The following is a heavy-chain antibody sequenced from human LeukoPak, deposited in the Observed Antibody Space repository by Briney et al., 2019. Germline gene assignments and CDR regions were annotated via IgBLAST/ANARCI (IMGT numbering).Heavy chain of an antibody. J-gene: IGHJ4*02. CDR1: GGSFSGYY. Sequence: PSETLSLTCAVYGGSFSGYYWSWIRQPPGKGLEWIGEINHSGSTNYNPSLKSRVTISVDTSKNQFSLKLSSVTAADTAVYYCARDIAARRVRTGSFDYWGQGTLVTVSS. CDR2: INHSGST. D-gene: IGHD6-6*01. CDR3: ARDIAARRVRTGSFDY. V-gene: IGHV4-34*01.